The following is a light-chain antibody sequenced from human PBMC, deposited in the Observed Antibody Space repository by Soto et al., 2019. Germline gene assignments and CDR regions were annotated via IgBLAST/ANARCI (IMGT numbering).Light chain of an antibody. Sequence: IVMTHSPATLHVSPGERVTLSCRASQSVASYIAWYQQRPGQSPRLLMYGASTRATGFPARFSGSGSGTEFTLTISSLQPDDFATYYCQQYNSYSWTFGQGTKVDI. V-gene: IGKV3-15*01. CDR3: QQYNSYSWT. CDR1: QSVASY. J-gene: IGKJ1*01. CDR2: GAS.